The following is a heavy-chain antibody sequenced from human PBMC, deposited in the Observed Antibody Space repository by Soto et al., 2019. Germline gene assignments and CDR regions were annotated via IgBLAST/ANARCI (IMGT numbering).Heavy chain of an antibody. V-gene: IGHV5-51*01. CDR1: GYSFTSYW. CDR2: IYPGDSDT. CDR3: ARRTVAGTPAGNWFDP. D-gene: IGHD6-19*01. Sequence: LGESLKISCKGSGYSFTSYWIGWVRQMPGKGLEWMGIIYPGDSDTRYSPSFQGQVTISADKSISTAYLQWSSLKASDTAMYYCARRTVAGTPAGNWFDPWGQGTLVTVSS. J-gene: IGHJ5*02.